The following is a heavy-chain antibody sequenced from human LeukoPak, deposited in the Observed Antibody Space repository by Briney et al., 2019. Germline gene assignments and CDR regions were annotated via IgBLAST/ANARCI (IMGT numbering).Heavy chain of an antibody. CDR1: GFTVSSNY. V-gene: IGHV3-66*01. J-gene: IGHJ4*02. CDR3: AKDLLGSGSYYDY. D-gene: IGHD3-10*01. CDR2: IYSGGST. Sequence: PGGSLRLSCAASGFTVSSNYMSWVRQAPGKGLEWVSVIYSGGSTYYADSVKGRFTISRDNSKNTLYLQMNSLRAEDTAVYYCAKDLLGSGSYYDYWGQGTLVTVST.